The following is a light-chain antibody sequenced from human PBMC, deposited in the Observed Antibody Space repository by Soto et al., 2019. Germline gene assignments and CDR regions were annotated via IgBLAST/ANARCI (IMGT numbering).Light chain of an antibody. V-gene: IGKV1-9*01. CDR1: QGISSY. Sequence: DIQLTQSPSFLSASVGDRVTITCRASQGISSYLAWYQQKPGKAPKLLIYDASTVQSGVPSRFSGSGSGTEFTLTISSLQPEDFATYYCQQLNSYPLTFGGGTKVEIK. CDR3: QQLNSYPLT. CDR2: DAS. J-gene: IGKJ4*01.